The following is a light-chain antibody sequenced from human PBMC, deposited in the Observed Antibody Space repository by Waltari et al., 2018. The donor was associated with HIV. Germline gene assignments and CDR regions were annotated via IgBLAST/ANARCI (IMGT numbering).Light chain of an antibody. V-gene: IGKV4-1*01. CDR2: WAS. CDR3: QQYYSTPPT. CDR1: QHIFYSSKNANY. Sequence: DIVMTQSPHSLALPLGERATITCTSSQHIFYSSKNANYLAWDQQKPGQSPKLLIYWASSRASGVPDRFSGSGSRTDFTLSISSLQSEDVAVYFCQQYYSTPPTFGQGTRVEIK. J-gene: IGKJ1*01.